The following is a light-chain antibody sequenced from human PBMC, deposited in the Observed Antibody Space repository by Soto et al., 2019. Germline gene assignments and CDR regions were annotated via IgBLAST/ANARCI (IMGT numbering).Light chain of an antibody. CDR3: QRYATWPPET. V-gene: IGKV3-15*01. CDR2: GAS. CDR1: QNIKNT. J-gene: IGKJ5*01. Sequence: EVALTQSPATLSVSPGESATLSCRASQNIKNTLAWYHQKPGQPPRLLIYGASTRASGIPARFSGSGSGTEFTLTISGLQSEDFGIYYCQRYATWPPETSGQGTRLDIK.